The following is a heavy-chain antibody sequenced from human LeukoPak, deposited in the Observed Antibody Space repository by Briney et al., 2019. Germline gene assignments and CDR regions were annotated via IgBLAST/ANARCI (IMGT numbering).Heavy chain of an antibody. D-gene: IGHD3-16*01. CDR1: GGPISSYY. CDR2: IYYSGST. V-gene: IGHV4-59*08. J-gene: IGHJ4*02. CDR3: ARRNPGGETDY. Sequence: SETVSLPCTVSGGPISSYYWSWIRQPPGKGLEWIGYIYYSGSTNYNPSLKSRVTISVDTSKNQFSLKLSSVTAADTAVYCCARRNPGGETDYWGQGTLVTVSS.